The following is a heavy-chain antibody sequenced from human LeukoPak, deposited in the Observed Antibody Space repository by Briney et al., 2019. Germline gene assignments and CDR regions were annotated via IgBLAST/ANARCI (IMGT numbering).Heavy chain of an antibody. CDR2: IKQDGSEK. D-gene: IGHD5-18*01. CDR3: VKEGDPAMNDGLY. V-gene: IGHV3-7*04. CDR1: GFTFSSYW. J-gene: IGHJ4*02. Sequence: PGGSLRLSCAASGFTFSSYWMSWVRQAPGKGLEWVANIKQDGSEKYYVDSVKGRFTISRDNAKNSLYLQMNSLRAEDTAVYYCVKEGDPAMNDGLYWGQGTLVTVSS.